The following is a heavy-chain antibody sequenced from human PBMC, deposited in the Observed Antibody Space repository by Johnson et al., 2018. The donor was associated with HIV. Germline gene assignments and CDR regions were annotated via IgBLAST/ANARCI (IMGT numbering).Heavy chain of an antibody. Sequence: QVQLVESGRGVVQPGTSLRLSCAASGFTFSSYAVHWVRQAPGKGLEWVALISYDANNEYYADSVRGQFTISRDNSKNTLYLQMNSLRAEDTAVYYCARDRYCSGGVCNAFDIWGQGTMVAVSS. CDR2: ISYDANNE. CDR1: GFTFSSYA. V-gene: IGHV3-30*04. CDR3: ARDRYCSGGVCNAFDI. D-gene: IGHD2-8*02. J-gene: IGHJ3*02.